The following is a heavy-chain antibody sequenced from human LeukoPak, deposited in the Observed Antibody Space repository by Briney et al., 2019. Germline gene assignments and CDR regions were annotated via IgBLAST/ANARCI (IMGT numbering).Heavy chain of an antibody. D-gene: IGHD2-15*01. J-gene: IGHJ6*03. Sequence: GGSLRLSCAAAGFTFSSYAMSWVRQAPGKGLEWVSTISGSGGSTYYADSVKGRFTLSRDNAKNTLYLQMNSLRAEDTAVYYCARDYEGTDIVVVVAAGYMDVWGKGTTVTISS. V-gene: IGHV3-23*01. CDR1: GFTFSSYA. CDR2: ISGSGGST. CDR3: ARDYEGTDIVVVVAAGYMDV.